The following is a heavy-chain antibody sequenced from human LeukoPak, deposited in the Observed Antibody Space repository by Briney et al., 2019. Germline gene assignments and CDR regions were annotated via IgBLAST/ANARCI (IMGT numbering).Heavy chain of an antibody. CDR3: AKGLLGYCSGGCDY. CDR1: GFTFSSYG. Sequence: SGGSLRLSCSAYGFTFSSYGMHRVRQAPGKVLERVAVISYDGSNKYYAVSVKGRFTISREYSKNTLYLQMSSLRAEDTAVYYCAKGLLGYCSGGCDYWGQGTLVTVSS. CDR2: ISYDGSNK. D-gene: IGHD2-15*01. J-gene: IGHJ4*02. V-gene: IGHV3-30*18.